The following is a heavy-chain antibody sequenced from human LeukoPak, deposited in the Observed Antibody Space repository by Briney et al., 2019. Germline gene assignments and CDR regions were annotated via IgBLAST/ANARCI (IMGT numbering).Heavy chain of an antibody. CDR1: GGSISSYY. D-gene: IGHD3-3*01. CDR3: ARDPGTFLGDFDFWRGHPGSWFDP. Sequence: SETLSLTCTVSGGSISSYYWSWIRQPAGKGLEWIGRIYTSGSTNYNPSLKSRVTMSVDTSKNQFSLKLSSVTAADTAVYYCARDPGTFLGDFDFWRGHPGSWFDPWGQGTLVTVSS. V-gene: IGHV4-4*07. J-gene: IGHJ5*02. CDR2: IYTSGST.